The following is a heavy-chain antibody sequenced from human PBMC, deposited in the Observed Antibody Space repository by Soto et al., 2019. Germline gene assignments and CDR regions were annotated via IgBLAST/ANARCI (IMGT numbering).Heavy chain of an antibody. D-gene: IGHD2-21*02. CDR3: ARAEVTAVFGF. CDR2: IRGNGDRT. CDR1: GVAFSNYA. V-gene: IGHV3-23*01. J-gene: IGHJ4*02. Sequence: EEQLLESGGALVVPGGSLRLSCAASGVAFSNYAMTWVRQAPGKGLEWVSTIRGNGDRTYYAESVKGRFTISRDNSKSTLFLQMNSLRADATAVYFCARAEVTAVFGFWGQGTLGTVSS.